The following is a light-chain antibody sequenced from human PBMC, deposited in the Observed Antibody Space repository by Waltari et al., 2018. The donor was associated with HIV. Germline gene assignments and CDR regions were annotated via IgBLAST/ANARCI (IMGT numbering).Light chain of an antibody. CDR2: KDR. V-gene: IGLV3-9*01. J-gene: IGLJ3*02. Sequence: SYELTQPPPPSVALGKTATFTCGGDKIGSKSVPWYQQRPGQAPVLGIQKDRSRPSGIPERFAAANSGNTATLIISGGQVGDEAVFFCQVWDGSTGVFGGGTKLT. CDR3: QVWDGSTGV. CDR1: KIGSKS.